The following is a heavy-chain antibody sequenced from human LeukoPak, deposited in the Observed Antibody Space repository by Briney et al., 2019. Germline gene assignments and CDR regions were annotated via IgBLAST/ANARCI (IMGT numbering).Heavy chain of an antibody. CDR1: GFTFSSQA. CDR3: VKGGGSGGQGRLDY. D-gene: IGHD3-10*01. J-gene: IGHJ4*02. V-gene: IGHV3-23*01. CDR2: ITIGGDST. Sequence: GGSLRLSCAASGFTFSSQAMSWVRQAPGKGLEYVSGITIGGDSTFYADSVKGRFTISRDNSKNTLYLQLNGLSAEDTAVYHCVKGGGSGGQGRLDYWGQGTLVTVSS.